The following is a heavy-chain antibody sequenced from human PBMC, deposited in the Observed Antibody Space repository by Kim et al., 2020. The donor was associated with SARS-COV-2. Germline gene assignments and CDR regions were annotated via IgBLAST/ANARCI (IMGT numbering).Heavy chain of an antibody. CDR1: GGSFSGYY. J-gene: IGHJ4*02. D-gene: IGHD5-12*01. CDR3: ARVGMATIRSFDY. Sequence: SETLSLTCAVYGGSFSGYYWSWIRQPPGKGLEWIGEINHSGSTNYNPSLKSRVTISVDTSKNQLSLKLSSVTAADTAVYYCARVGMATIRSFDYWGQGTLVTVSS. V-gene: IGHV4-34*01. CDR2: INHSGST.